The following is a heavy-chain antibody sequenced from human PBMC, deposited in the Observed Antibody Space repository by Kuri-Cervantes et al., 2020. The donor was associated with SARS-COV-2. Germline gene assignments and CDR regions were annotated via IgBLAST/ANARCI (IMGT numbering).Heavy chain of an antibody. J-gene: IGHJ4*02. CDR3: ASQVDTAMAFDY. CDR1: GGSISSYY. V-gene: IGHV4-39*01. Sequence: SETLSLTCTVSGGSISSYYWGWIRQPPGKGLEWIGSIYYSGSTYYNPSLKSRVTISVDTPKNQFSLKLSSVTAADTAVYYCASQVDTAMAFDYWGQGTLVTVSS. CDR2: IYYSGST. D-gene: IGHD5-18*01.